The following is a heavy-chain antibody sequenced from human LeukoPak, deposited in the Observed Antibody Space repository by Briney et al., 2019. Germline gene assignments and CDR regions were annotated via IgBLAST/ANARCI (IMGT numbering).Heavy chain of an antibody. CDR1: GFTFSKYW. J-gene: IGHJ4*02. Sequence: GSLRLSCAASGFTFSKYWMLWVRQAPGKGLESVSRINTDGTVTTYADSVKGRFTVSRDNADNTMFLQMNSVRDEDTTVYYCATKQWLAPPPDSWGQGTPVTVSS. V-gene: IGHV3-74*01. CDR3: ATKQWLAPPPDS. D-gene: IGHD6-19*01. CDR2: INTDGTVT.